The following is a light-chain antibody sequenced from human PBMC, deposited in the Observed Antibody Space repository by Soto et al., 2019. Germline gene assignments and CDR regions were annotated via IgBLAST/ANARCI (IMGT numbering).Light chain of an antibody. V-gene: IGKV3-15*01. Sequence: EVVMTQSPATLSVSPGEGVTLSCRASQGIGDTLAWYQHKPGQTPSLLIYDTSTRATGVPARFNGSRSGPEFPLNIDSLQSEDFAIYYWLTYNTWPLTFGGGTKVASK. CDR1: QGIGDT. J-gene: IGKJ4*01. CDR2: DTS. CDR3: LTYNTWPLT.